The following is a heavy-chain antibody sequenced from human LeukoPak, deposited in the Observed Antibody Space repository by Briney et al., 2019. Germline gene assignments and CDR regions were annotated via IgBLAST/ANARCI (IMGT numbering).Heavy chain of an antibody. J-gene: IGHJ4*02. V-gene: IGHV3-23*01. CDR2: ISGSGGNT. CDR3: AKMSKAVAGTEADD. D-gene: IGHD6-19*01. CDR1: GCTFSSYA. Sequence: GLSLRLSCAASGCTFSSYALSWLRQAPGKGLEWVSAISGSGGNTYYADSLKGRFTISRDNSKKTLYLQLNSLKADGTAVYYCAKMSKAVAGTEADDWGQATLVTVPS.